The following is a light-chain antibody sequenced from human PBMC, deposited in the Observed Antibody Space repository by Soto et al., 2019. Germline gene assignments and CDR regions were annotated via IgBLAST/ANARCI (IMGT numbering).Light chain of an antibody. J-gene: IGLJ2*01. Sequence: QSVLTQPPSASGTPGQRVTISCSGSSSNIGSNTVNWYQQLPGTAPKLLLYSNNQRPSGVPDRFSGSKSGTSASLAISGLQSEDEADYYGAAWDDSLNGCVFGGGTKLTVL. CDR1: SSNIGSNT. CDR3: AAWDDSLNGCV. CDR2: SNN. V-gene: IGLV1-44*01.